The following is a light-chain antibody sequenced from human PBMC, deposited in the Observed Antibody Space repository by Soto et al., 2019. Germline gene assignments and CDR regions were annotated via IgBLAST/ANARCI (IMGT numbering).Light chain of an antibody. Sequence: DIQMTQSPSSLSPYVGDRVTITCQASQDISNYLNWYQQKPGKAPNLLIYDASTLHSGVPSRFSGGGSGTDFTLTISSLQPEDFATYYCQQVNVYPSTFGGGTKVDIK. CDR3: QQVNVYPST. J-gene: IGKJ4*01. CDR1: QDISNY. CDR2: DAS. V-gene: IGKV1-9*01.